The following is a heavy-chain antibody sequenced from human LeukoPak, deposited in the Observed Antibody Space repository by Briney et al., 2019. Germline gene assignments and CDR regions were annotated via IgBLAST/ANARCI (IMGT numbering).Heavy chain of an antibody. Sequence: ASVKVSCKASGGTFSSYAISWVRQAPGQGLEWMGGIIPIFGTANYAQKFQGRVTITADESTSTAYMELSSLRSEDTAVYYCARGVVVVPLPLDAFDIWGQGTMVTVSS. CDR2: IIPIFGTA. J-gene: IGHJ3*02. CDR1: GGTFSSYA. D-gene: IGHD3-22*01. CDR3: ARGVVVVPLPLDAFDI. V-gene: IGHV1-69*13.